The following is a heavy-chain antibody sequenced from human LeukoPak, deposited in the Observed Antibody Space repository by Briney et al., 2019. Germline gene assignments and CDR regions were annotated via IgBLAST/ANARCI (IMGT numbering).Heavy chain of an antibody. CDR2: ISTVSTYT. Sequence: GGSLRLSCAASGFTFTDYSMTWVRRAPGKGLEWVASISTVSTYTFYSDSVKGRFTISRDNAKNTLYLQMSSLSAEDTAVYYCARDGSGFYYYYYMDVWGRGTTVTVSS. J-gene: IGHJ6*03. CDR3: ARDGSGFYYYYYMDV. CDR1: GFTFTDYS. V-gene: IGHV3-21*01. D-gene: IGHD6-25*01.